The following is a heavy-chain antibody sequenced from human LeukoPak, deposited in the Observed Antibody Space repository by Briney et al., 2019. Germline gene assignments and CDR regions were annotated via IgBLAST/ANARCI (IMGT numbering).Heavy chain of an antibody. D-gene: IGHD4-17*01. J-gene: IGHJ4*02. CDR2: MNQGGSEK. CDR3: ARELNGGDYMSFLGYFDY. CDR1: GFTFSSYW. V-gene: IGHV3-7*03. Sequence: LAGGSLRLSCAASGFTFSSYWMNWVRQAPGKGLEGVANMNQGGSEKYYVDSVKGRFTISRDNGKKSLYLQMNSLRAEDTAVYYCARELNGGDYMSFLGYFDYWGQGTLVTVSS.